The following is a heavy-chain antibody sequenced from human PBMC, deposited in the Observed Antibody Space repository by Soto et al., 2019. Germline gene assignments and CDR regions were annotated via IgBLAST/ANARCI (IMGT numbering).Heavy chain of an antibody. D-gene: IGHD5-12*01. V-gene: IGHV3-30-3*01. Sequence: QVQLVESGGGVVQPGRSLRLSCAASGLTFSRYAMHWVRQAPGKGLEWVAIISYGGSNKYYADSVRGRFTISRDNSHNTLYLPMNSLRAEDTAVYYCARDREGYSGFDYPDYWGQGTLVTVSS. CDR3: ARDREGYSGFDYPDY. J-gene: IGHJ4*02. CDR1: GLTFSRYA. CDR2: ISYGGSNK.